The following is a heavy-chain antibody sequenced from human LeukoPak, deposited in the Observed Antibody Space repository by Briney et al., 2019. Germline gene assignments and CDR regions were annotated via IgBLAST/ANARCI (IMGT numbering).Heavy chain of an antibody. V-gene: IGHV3-21*01. CDR2: ISAKSDNS. D-gene: IGHD3-22*01. Sequence: GGSLRLSCAASGFVFSSYAFNWVRQAPGKGLEWVSFISAKSDNSYYADSVEGRFTVSRDNGKNSWFLRLNSLRAEGTAVCYCARVELWLLRASDHWGPGVPVTVSP. J-gene: IGHJ4*01. CDR1: GFVFSSYA. CDR3: ARVELWLLRASDH.